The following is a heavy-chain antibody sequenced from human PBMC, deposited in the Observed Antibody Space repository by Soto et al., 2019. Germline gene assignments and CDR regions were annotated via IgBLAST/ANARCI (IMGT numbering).Heavy chain of an antibody. V-gene: IGHV3-23*01. Sequence: LRLSCAASGFTFSSYAMSWVRQAPGKGLEWVSAISGSGGSTYYADSVKGRFTISRDNSKNTLYLQMNSLRAEDTAVYYCTKDRDITGTTALDYWGQGTLVTVSS. D-gene: IGHD1-7*01. J-gene: IGHJ4*02. CDR3: TKDRDITGTTALDY. CDR2: ISGSGGST. CDR1: GFTFSSYA.